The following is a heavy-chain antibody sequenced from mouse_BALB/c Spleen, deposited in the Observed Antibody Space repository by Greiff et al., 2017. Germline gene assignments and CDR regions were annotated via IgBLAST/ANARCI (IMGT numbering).Heavy chain of an antibody. V-gene: IGHV5-6-4*01. CDR2: ISSGGSYT. CDR3: TRALITTATFAY. Sequence: EVHLVESGGGLVKPGGSLKLSCAASGFTFSSYTMSWVRQTPEKRLEWVATISSGGSYTYYPDSVKGRFTISRDNAKNTLYLQMSSLKSEDTAMYYCTRALITTATFAYWGQGTLVTVSA. D-gene: IGHD1-2*01. J-gene: IGHJ3*01. CDR1: GFTFSSYT.